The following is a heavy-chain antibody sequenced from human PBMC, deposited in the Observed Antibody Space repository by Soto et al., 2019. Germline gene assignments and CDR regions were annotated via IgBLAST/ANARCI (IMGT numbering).Heavy chain of an antibody. CDR1: GYTFSNYD. V-gene: IGHV1-8*01. CDR2: LNPNTDKT. Sequence: ASVKVSCKASGYTFSNYDINWVLQATGQGLEWMGWLNPNTDKTGSAQKFQGRVTMTRNTSLSTAYLELSGLRSDDAAVYYCARGIKGLPPSAFDIWGQGTRVTVSS. J-gene: IGHJ3*02. CDR3: ARGIKGLPPSAFDI. D-gene: IGHD5-12*01.